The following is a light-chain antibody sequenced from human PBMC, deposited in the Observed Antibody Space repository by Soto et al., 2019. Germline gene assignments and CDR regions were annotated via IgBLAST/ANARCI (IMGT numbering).Light chain of an antibody. CDR3: QQYNNWSQT. CDR1: QSVSNN. J-gene: IGKJ1*01. V-gene: IGKV3D-15*02. Sequence: EIVYIDGPAILKLSPGERATLSCRASQSVSNNYLAWYQQKPGQAPRLLIYGASNRATGIPDRFSGSGSGTEFTLTISSLQSEDFAEYHFQQYNNWSQTFGQGTKVDIK. CDR2: GAS.